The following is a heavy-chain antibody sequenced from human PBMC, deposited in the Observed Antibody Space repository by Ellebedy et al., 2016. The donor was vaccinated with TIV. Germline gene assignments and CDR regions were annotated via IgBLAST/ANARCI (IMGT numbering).Heavy chain of an antibody. V-gene: IGHV1-2*04. CDR1: GYTFTSYG. D-gene: IGHD3-10*01. Sequence: ASVKVSCXASGYTFTSYGISWVRQAPGQGLEWMGWINPNSGGTNYAQKFQGWVTMTRDTSISTAYMELSRLRSDDTAVYYCASVGGYGSGSYSEWGQGTLVTVSS. J-gene: IGHJ4*02. CDR3: ASVGGYGSGSYSE. CDR2: INPNSGGT.